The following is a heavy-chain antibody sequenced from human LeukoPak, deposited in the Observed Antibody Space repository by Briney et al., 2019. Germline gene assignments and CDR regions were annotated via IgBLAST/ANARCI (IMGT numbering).Heavy chain of an antibody. Sequence: PGGSLRLSCAASGFTFSSYGMHWVRQAPGKGLEWVAVIWDDGITKRYADSVKGRFTISRDNSKNTLYLQMNSLRAEDTAVYYCARGKASGGYSGYGLDAFDVWGQGTMVTVSS. CDR1: GFTFSSYG. J-gene: IGHJ3*01. CDR2: IWDDGITK. V-gene: IGHV3-33*01. CDR3: ARGKASGGYSGYGLDAFDV. D-gene: IGHD5-12*01.